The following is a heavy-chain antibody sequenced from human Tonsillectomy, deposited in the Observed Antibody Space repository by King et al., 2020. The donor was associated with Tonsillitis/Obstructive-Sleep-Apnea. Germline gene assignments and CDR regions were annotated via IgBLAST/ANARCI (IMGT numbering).Heavy chain of an antibody. CDR1: GFTFSNAW. D-gene: IGHD2-2*01. V-gene: IGHV3-15*01. Sequence: VQLVESGGGLVKPGGSLRLSCAASGFTFSNAWMSWVRQAPGKGLEWVGRIKSKTDGGTTDYAAPVKGRSTISREESKNTLYLQMNSLKTEDTAVYYCTTLHCSSTSCYLYYYYYMDVWGKGTTVTVSS. J-gene: IGHJ6*03. CDR2: IKSKTDGGTT. CDR3: TTLHCSSTSCYLYYYYYMDV.